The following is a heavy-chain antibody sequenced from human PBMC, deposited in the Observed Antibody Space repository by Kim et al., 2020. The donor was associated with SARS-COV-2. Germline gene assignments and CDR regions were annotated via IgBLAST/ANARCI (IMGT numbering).Heavy chain of an antibody. CDR2: IDDSGST. CDR1: GGSISSYY. D-gene: IGHD6-13*01. Sequence: SETLSLTCTVSGGSISSYYWSWIRQPPGKGLEWIGYIDDSGSTNYNPSLKSRVTIAVDTSKNQFSLKLSSVTAADPAVYYCAGGWDSSRWYGFVTYWGQGPLLPVSS. V-gene: IGHV4-59*08. J-gene: IGHJ1*01. CDR3: AGGWDSSRWYGFVTY.